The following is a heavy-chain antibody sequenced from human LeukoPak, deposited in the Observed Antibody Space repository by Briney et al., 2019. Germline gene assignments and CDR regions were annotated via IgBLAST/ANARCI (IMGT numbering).Heavy chain of an antibody. V-gene: IGHV1-2*02. Sequence: ASVKVSCKASGYTFTGYYIHWVRQAPGQGLEWMGWINPNSGGTNYAQKFQGRVTMTRDTSISTAYMELSRLRSDDTAVYYCARVPSAAVARIYDYWGQGTLVTVSS. J-gene: IGHJ4*02. CDR1: GYTFTGYY. CDR2: INPNSGGT. D-gene: IGHD6-19*01. CDR3: ARVPSAAVARIYDY.